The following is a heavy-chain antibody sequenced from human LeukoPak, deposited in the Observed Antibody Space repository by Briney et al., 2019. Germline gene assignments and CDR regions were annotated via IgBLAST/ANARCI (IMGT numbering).Heavy chain of an antibody. CDR2: ISYDGSNK. CDR1: GFTFSSYA. V-gene: IGHV3-30-3*01. Sequence: PGRSLRLSCAASGFTFSSYAMHWVRQAPGKGLEWVAVISYDGSNKYYADSVKGRFTISRDNSKNTLYLQMNSLRAEDTAVYYCARDRAMTSDLYYYYYGMDVWAQGTTVTVSS. J-gene: IGHJ6*02. CDR3: ARDRAMTSDLYYYYYGMDV. D-gene: IGHD4-11*01.